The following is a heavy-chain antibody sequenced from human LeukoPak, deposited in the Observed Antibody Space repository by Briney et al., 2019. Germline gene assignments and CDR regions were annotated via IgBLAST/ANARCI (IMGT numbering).Heavy chain of an antibody. CDR3: VRDFRTQLDGYSPPYHFDY. V-gene: IGHV3-74*01. J-gene: IGHJ4*02. CDR2: INSDGSST. Sequence: GGSLRLSCAASGFTFSSYWMHWVRQAPGKGLVWVSRINSDGSSTSHADSVKGRFTISRDNAKNTLYLQMNSLRAEDTAVYYCVRDFRTQLDGYSPPYHFDYWGQGALVTVSS. D-gene: IGHD5-24*01. CDR1: GFTFSSYW.